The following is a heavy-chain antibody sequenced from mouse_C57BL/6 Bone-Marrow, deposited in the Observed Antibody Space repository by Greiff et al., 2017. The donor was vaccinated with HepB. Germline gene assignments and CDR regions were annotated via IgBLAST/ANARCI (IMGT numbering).Heavy chain of an antibody. CDR2: ISYDGSN. Sequence: EVKLMESGPGLVKPSQSLSLTCSVTGYSITSGYYWNWIRQFPGNKLEWMGYISYDGSNNYNPSLKNRISITRDTSKNQFFLKLNSVTTEDTATYYCARGLEGYYAMDYWGQGTSVTVSS. V-gene: IGHV3-6*01. CDR1: GYSITSGYY. CDR3: ARGLEGYYAMDY. D-gene: IGHD3-1*01. J-gene: IGHJ4*01.